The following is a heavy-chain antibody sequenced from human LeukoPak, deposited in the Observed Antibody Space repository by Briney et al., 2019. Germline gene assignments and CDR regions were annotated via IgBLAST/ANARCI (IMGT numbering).Heavy chain of an antibody. V-gene: IGHV4-38-2*02. Sequence: SETLSLTCSVSGYAISSGYFWGWIRQPPGKGLEWIGAIYHSGSTYYNPSLKSRVTISVDTSKNQFSLKLSSVTAADTAVYYCARGYSSSWYFNWFDPWGQGTLVTVSS. CDR1: GYAISSGYF. D-gene: IGHD6-13*01. CDR3: ARGYSSSWYFNWFDP. CDR2: IYHSGST. J-gene: IGHJ5*02.